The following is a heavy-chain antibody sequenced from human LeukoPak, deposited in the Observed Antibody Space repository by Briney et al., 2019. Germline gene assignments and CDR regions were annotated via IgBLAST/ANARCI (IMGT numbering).Heavy chain of an antibody. V-gene: IGHV1-2*02. J-gene: IGHJ4*02. CDR3: ATDIAVAGKGTYYFDY. D-gene: IGHD6-19*01. CDR2: INPNSGGT. CDR1: GYTFTGYY. Sequence: ASVKVSCKASGYTFTGYYMHWVRQAPGQGLEWMGWINPNSGGTNYAQKFQGRVTMTRDTSISTAYMGLSRLRSDDTAVYYCATDIAVAGKGTYYFDYWGQGTLVTVSS.